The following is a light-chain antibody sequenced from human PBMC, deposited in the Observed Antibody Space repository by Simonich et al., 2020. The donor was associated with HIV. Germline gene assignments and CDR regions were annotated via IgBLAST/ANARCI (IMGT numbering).Light chain of an antibody. J-gene: IGLJ3*02. CDR1: SSDVGVYNY. CDR3: SSYTTSNTWV. Sequence: QSALTQPASVSGAPGQSITLSCTGTSSDVGVYNYVSWYQQHPGKAPQRIIYDVSKRPSGVSNRVSGSKSGNTASRTISGLQAEDEADYYCSSYTTSNTWVFGGGTKLTVL. V-gene: IGLV2-14*01. CDR2: DVS.